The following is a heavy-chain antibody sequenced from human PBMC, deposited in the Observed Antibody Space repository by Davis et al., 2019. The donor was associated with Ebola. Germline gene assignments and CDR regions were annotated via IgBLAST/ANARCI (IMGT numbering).Heavy chain of an antibody. D-gene: IGHD3-10*01. Sequence: SVKVSCKASGGTFSSYAISWVRQAPGQGLEWMGGIIPIFGTANYAQKFQGRVTITADESTSTAYMELSSLRSEDTAVYYCARSWAVRGVIITEPFDYWGQGTLVTVSS. CDR2: IIPIFGTA. CDR3: ARSWAVRGVIITEPFDY. V-gene: IGHV1-69*13. CDR1: GGTFSSYA. J-gene: IGHJ4*02.